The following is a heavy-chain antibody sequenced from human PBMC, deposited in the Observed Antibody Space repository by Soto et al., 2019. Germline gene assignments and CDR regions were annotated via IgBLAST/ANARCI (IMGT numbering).Heavy chain of an antibody. Sequence: PSQTLSLTCAISGDSVSGNSVAWSWIRQSPSRGLEWLGRTYYRSKWFTNYAASVRSRITINPDTSKNQFSLKLSSVTAADTAVYYCARGKTRKPTNWFDPWGQGTLVTVSS. CDR2: TYYRSKWFT. CDR3: ARGKTRKPTNWFDP. J-gene: IGHJ5*02. CDR1: GDSVSGNSVA. V-gene: IGHV6-1*01.